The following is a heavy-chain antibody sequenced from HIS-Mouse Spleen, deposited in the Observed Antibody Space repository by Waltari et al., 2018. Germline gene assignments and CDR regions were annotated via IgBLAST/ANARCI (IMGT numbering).Heavy chain of an antibody. CDR3: ARGHDYSNYFDY. J-gene: IGHJ4*02. CDR2: INPNSCKQ. Sequence: QVQLVQSGAEVKKPGASVKVSCKASGYTFTSYDINWVRQATGPGLDWMGWINPNSCKQGYAQKFQGRVTITRNTSISTAYMELSSLRSEDTAVYYCARGHDYSNYFDYCGQGTLVTVSS. CDR1: GYTFTSYD. D-gene: IGHD4-4*01. V-gene: IGHV1-8*01.